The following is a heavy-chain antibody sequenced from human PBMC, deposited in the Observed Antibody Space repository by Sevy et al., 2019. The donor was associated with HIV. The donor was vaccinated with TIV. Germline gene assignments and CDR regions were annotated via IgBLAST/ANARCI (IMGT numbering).Heavy chain of an antibody. Sequence: ASVKVSCKASGYTFTDYYMHWVRQAPGQGLEWMGRINPNSGGTNYAQKFQGRVTMTRDTSISTAYMELSRLRSDDTAVYYCARDLGYFDWLLLFDYWGQGTLVTVSS. CDR2: INPNSGGT. J-gene: IGHJ4*02. CDR1: GYTFTDYY. D-gene: IGHD3-9*01. CDR3: ARDLGYFDWLLLFDY. V-gene: IGHV1-2*06.